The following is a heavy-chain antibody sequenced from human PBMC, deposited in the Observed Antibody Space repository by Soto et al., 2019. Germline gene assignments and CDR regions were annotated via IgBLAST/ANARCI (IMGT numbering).Heavy chain of an antibody. Sequence: GASVKVSCKASGYTFFTYGITWVRQAPGQGLEWMGWISTYDGNTDYAQKLQDRVSMTTDTSTTTAYMELTSLTSDDTAIYYCARAISLIMAAPAYWGQGTLVTVSS. CDR1: GYTFFTYG. V-gene: IGHV1-18*01. J-gene: IGHJ4*02. CDR3: ARAISLIMAAPAY. CDR2: ISTYDGNT. D-gene: IGHD2-8*01.